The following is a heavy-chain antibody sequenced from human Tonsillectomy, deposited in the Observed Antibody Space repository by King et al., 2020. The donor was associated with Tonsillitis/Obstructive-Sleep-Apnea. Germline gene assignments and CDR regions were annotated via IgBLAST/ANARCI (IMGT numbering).Heavy chain of an antibody. CDR3: AREEPGMDAFDI. CDR2: IYYSGST. J-gene: IGHJ3*02. D-gene: IGHD1-14*01. CDR1: GGSISSYY. V-gene: IGHV4-59*01. Sequence: VQLQESGPGLVKPSETLSLTCTVSGGSISSYYWSWIRQPPGKGLECIGYIYYSGSTNYNPSLKSRVTISVDTSKNQFSLKLSSVTAADTAVYYCAREEPGMDAFDIWAKGQWSPSLQ.